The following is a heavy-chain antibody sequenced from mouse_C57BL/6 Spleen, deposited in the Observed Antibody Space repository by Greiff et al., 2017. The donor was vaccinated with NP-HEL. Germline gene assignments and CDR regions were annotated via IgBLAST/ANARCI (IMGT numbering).Heavy chain of an antibody. CDR1: GYAFTSSG. J-gene: IGHJ1*03. CDR3: AVPSSTTVVGNCYCEG. Sequence: QVQLQQSGPELVKPGASVKLSCKASGYAFTSSGMNWVKQRPGQGLEWIGRIYPGDGDTYYNEKFKGKATLTADKSSSTAYMQLSSLTSEDSAVYFCAVPSSTTVVGNCYCEGWGTGTTVTVSS. CDR2: IYPGDGDT. V-gene: IGHV1-82*01. D-gene: IGHD1-1*01.